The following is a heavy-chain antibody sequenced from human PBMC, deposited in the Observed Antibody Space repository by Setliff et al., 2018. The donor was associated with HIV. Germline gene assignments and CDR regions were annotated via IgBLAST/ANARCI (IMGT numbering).Heavy chain of an antibody. V-gene: IGHV1-8*02. J-gene: IGHJ6*02. CDR2: VNPHSGNT. Sequence: ASVKVSCKASGYTFINYDINWVRQAPGQGLQWMGWVNPHSGNTGYAPMFQGRLSMTRGTSTNTAYMELYTLETHDTAVYYCARGSNNYGAYILYGMDIWGQGTSVTVS. D-gene: IGHD4-17*01. CDR1: GYTFINYD. CDR3: ARGSNNYGAYILYGMDI.